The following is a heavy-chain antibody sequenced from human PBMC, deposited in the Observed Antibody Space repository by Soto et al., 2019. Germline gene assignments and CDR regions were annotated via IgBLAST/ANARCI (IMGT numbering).Heavy chain of an antibody. CDR1: GFTFSSYG. J-gene: IGHJ4*02. D-gene: IGHD6-19*01. CDR3: AGQLNGYSSGWYYFDY. V-gene: IGHV3-33*01. Sequence: QVQLVESGGGVVQPGRSLRLSCAASGFTFSSYGMHWVRKAPGKGLEWVAVIWYDGSNKYYADSVKGRFTISRDNSKNTLYLQMNSLRAEDTAVYYCAGQLNGYSSGWYYFDYWGQGTLVTVSS. CDR2: IWYDGSNK.